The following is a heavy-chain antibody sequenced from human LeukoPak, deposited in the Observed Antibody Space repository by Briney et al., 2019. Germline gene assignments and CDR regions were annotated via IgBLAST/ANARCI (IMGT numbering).Heavy chain of an antibody. J-gene: IGHJ4*02. V-gene: IGHV4-61*01. CDR1: GRSFTSSYY. CDR2: IYNSGGT. D-gene: IGHD3-16*01. Sequence: PSETLSLTCTVSGRSFTSSYYWSWIRPSPGTGLEWICYIYNSGGTKYNPSLKSRLTISRDTSENHLSLNLSPVTAADTAVYYCARASVLLSPDYWGQGPLVSVPS. CDR3: ARASVLLSPDY.